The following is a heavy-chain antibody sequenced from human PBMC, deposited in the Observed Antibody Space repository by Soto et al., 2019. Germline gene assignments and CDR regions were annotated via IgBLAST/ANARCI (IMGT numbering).Heavy chain of an antibody. D-gene: IGHD2-21*02. Sequence: QVQLVQSGAEEKKPGASVKVSCKASGYTFTSYAMHWVRQAPGQRLEWMGWINAGNGNTKYSQKFQGRVTITRDTSASTAYMDLSSLRSEDTAVYYCARSIVVVTALDYWGQRTLVTVSS. CDR3: ARSIVVVTALDY. CDR1: GYTFTSYA. J-gene: IGHJ4*02. CDR2: INAGNGNT. V-gene: IGHV1-3*05.